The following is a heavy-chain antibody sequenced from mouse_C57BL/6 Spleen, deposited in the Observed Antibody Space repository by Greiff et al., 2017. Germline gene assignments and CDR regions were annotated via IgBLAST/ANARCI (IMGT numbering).Heavy chain of an antibody. D-gene: IGHD3-2*02. Sequence: EVKLVESGGDLVKPGGSLKLSCAASGFTFSSYGMSWVRQTPDKRLEWVATISSGGSYTYYPESVKGRLTISRNNSKNTLYLQMSSLKSEDTAMYYCTRQTAQAMDYWGQGTSVTVSS. CDR3: TRQTAQAMDY. CDR1: GFTFSSYG. CDR2: ISSGGSYT. V-gene: IGHV5-6*01. J-gene: IGHJ4*01.